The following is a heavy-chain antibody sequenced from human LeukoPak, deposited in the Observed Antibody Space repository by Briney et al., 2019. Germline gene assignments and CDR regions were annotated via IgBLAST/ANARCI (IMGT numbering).Heavy chain of an antibody. CDR3: ARDGTAAGLYFDL. D-gene: IGHD6-13*01. V-gene: IGHV3-7*01. CDR2: IRQDGSEK. J-gene: IGHJ4*01. Sequence: GGSLRLSCAVSGFTFTDYWMNWVRQAPGRGLEWVASIRQDGSEKTYVDSVKGRFTISRDNTKNSLSLQVNSLRVEDTAVYYCARDGTAAGLYFDLWGQGTLVTVSS. CDR1: GFTFTDYW.